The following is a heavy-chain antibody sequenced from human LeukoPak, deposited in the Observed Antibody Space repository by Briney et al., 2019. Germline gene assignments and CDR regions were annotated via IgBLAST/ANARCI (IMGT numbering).Heavy chain of an antibody. V-gene: IGHV4-34*01. CDR3: ARGAGYSSD. CDR1: GGSFSGYY. CDR2: INHSGST. D-gene: IGHD6-19*01. J-gene: IGHJ4*02. Sequence: PSETLSLTCAVYGGSFSGYYWSWIRQPPGQGLEWIGEINHSGSTNYNPSLKSRVTISVDTSKNQCSLKLSSVTAADTAVYYCARGAGYSSDWGQGTLVTVSS.